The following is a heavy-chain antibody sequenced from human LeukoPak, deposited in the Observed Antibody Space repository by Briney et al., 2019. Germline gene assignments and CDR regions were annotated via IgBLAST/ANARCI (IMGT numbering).Heavy chain of an antibody. V-gene: IGHV3-7*01. Sequence: GGSLRLSCAASGFTFGSYWMSWVRQAPGKGLEWVANIKQDGSEKYYVDSVKGRFTISRDNAKNSLYLQMNSLRAEDTAVYYCAREVPDYWGQGTLVTVSS. J-gene: IGHJ4*02. CDR3: AREVPDY. CDR2: IKQDGSEK. CDR1: GFTFGSYW.